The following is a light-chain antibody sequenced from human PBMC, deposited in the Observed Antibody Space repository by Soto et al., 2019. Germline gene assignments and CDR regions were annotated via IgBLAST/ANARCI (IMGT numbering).Light chain of an antibody. CDR1: QSVSSN. Sequence: EIVMTQSPATLSVSPGERATLSCRASQSVSSNLAWYQQKPGQAHRLLIYGASTRATGIPARFSGSGSGTEFTLTISRLQSEDCAVYYCQQYNNWPPMAFGQGTKVEIK. J-gene: IGKJ1*01. CDR3: QQYNNWPPMA. CDR2: GAS. V-gene: IGKV3-15*01.